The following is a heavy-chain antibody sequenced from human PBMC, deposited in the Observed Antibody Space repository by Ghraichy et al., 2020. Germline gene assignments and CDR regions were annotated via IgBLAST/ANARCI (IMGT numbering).Heavy chain of an antibody. Sequence: SETLSLTCTVSGGSISSSSYYWGWIRQPPGKGLEWIGSIYYSGSTYYNPSLKSRVTISVDTSKNQFSLKLSSVTAADTAVYYCAGGMADDAFDIWGQGTMVTVSS. V-gene: IGHV4-39*01. J-gene: IGHJ3*02. CDR2: IYYSGST. CDR3: AGGMADDAFDI. CDR1: GGSISSSSYY. D-gene: IGHD3-16*01.